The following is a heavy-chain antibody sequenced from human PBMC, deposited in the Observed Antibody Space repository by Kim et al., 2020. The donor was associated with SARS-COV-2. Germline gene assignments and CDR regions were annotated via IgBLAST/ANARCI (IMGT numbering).Heavy chain of an antibody. D-gene: IGHD3-10*01. Sequence: LESRVTISVDTSKNQFSLKVSSVTAADTAVYYCARDRVTMVRGANYGMDVWGQGTTVTVSS. V-gene: IGHV4-59*01. CDR3: ARDRVTMVRGANYGMDV. J-gene: IGHJ6*02.